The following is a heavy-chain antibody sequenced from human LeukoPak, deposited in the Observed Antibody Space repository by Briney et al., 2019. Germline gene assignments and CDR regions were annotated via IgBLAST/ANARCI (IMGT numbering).Heavy chain of an antibody. CDR3: AKVGPSLVRGLIRGGARYYYNYMDV. V-gene: IGHV3-23*01. D-gene: IGHD3-10*01. CDR2: ISGNGGST. Sequence: GGSLRLSCAASGFTFSSYGMSWVRQAPGKGLEWVSAISGNGGSTYYADSVKGRYAISRDTSKNTLYLQMNSLRAEDTAVYYCAKVGPSLVRGLIRGGARYYYNYMDVWGKGTTVTISS. J-gene: IGHJ6*03. CDR1: GFTFSSYG.